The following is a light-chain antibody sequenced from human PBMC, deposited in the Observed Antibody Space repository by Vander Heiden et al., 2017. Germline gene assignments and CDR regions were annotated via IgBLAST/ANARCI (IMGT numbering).Light chain of an antibody. J-gene: IGKJ2*01. V-gene: IGKV4-1*01. CDR1: QNLLYSSNNKNF. CDR2: WAS. Sequence: VMTQSPDSLTVSLGERAPINCKSSQNLLYSSNNKNFLAWYQQKPGQPPKLLIYWASTRESGVPDRFTGSGSGTDFTLTISSLQAEDVAVYYCQQYYSTPYTFGQGTKLEIK. CDR3: QQYYSTPYT.